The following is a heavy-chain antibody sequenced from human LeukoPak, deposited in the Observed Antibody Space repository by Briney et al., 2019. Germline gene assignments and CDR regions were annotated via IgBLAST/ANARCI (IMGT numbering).Heavy chain of an antibody. CDR1: GGTFSSYA. D-gene: IGHD4-17*01. V-gene: IGHV1-69*05. CDR3: ARASYGDWGYYYYYMDV. J-gene: IGHJ6*03. CDR2: IIPIFGTA. Sequence: SVKVSCKASGGTFSSYATSWVRQAPGQGLEWMGGIIPIFGTANYAQKFQGRVTITTDESTSTAYMELSSLRSEDTAVYYCARASYGDWGYYYYYMDVWGKGTTVTVSS.